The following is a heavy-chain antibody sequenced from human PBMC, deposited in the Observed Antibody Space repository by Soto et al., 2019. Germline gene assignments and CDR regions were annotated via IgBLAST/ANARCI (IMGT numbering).Heavy chain of an antibody. J-gene: IGHJ3*01. Sequence: DVQLVESGGGFIQPGESLRLSCAAFGLTISGKKYVAWVRQAPGKGLEWVSALYDVDGSFYADSLTGRLTTSSDSSKTTVYLQMNDLRPDDTAVYYCATWHEREHAFDVWGQGTTVTSSS. CDR2: LYDVDGS. V-gene: IGHV3-53*01. CDR3: ATWHEREHAFDV. D-gene: IGHD1-1*01. CDR1: GLTISGKKY.